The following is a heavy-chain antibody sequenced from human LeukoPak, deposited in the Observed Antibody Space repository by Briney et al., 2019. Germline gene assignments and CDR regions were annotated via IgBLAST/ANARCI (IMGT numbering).Heavy chain of an antibody. CDR3: ARRFWFGELTYFDY. CDR1: GGSISSYY. D-gene: IGHD3-10*01. CDR2: IYYSGST. V-gene: IGHV4-59*08. J-gene: IGHJ4*02. Sequence: SETLSLTCTVSGGSISSYYWSWIRQPPGKGLEWIGYIYYSGSTNYNPSLKSRVTISVDTSKNQFSLKLSSVTAADTAVYYCARRFWFGELTYFDYWGQGTLVTVSS.